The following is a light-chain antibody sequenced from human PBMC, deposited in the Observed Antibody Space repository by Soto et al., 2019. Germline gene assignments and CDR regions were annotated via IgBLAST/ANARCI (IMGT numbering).Light chain of an antibody. Sequence: QSVLTQPPSASGSPGQSVTISCTGTSSDVGGYKYVSWYQQYPGKAPKLMIYAVSERPSGVPDRFSGSKSGNTASLTVSGLQAEDEADYYCSSYTSDSSYVFGSGTKVTVL. V-gene: IGLV2-8*01. CDR3: SSYTSDSSYV. J-gene: IGLJ1*01. CDR2: AVS. CDR1: SSDVGGYKY.